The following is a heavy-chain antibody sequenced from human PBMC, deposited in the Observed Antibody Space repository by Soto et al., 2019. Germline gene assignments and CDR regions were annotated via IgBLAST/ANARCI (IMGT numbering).Heavy chain of an antibody. V-gene: IGHV3-15*01. CDR2: IKSKTDGGTT. D-gene: IGHD3-3*01. CDR1: GFTFSNAW. Sequence: GGSLRLSCAASGFTFSNAWMSWVRQAPGKGLEWVGRIKSKTDGGTTDYAAPVKGRFTISRDDSKNTLYLQMNSLKTEDTAVYYCTTDGGVFGVVSIYYYGMDVWGQGTTVTVSS. CDR3: TTDGGVFGVVSIYYYGMDV. J-gene: IGHJ6*02.